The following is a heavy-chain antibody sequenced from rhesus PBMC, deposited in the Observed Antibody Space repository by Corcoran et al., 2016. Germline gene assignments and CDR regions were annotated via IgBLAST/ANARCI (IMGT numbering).Heavy chain of an antibody. Sequence: QVQLQASGPGLVQPSETLSLTCAVSGGSIRCNYCSWIRTAPGKGLEWIGGIYGSGGSTDYNPSLKSRVTISTDTSKNQFARKLSSVTAADTAVYYCARDSYGSSSDYWGQGVLVTVSA. J-gene: IGHJ4*01. D-gene: IGHD4-29*01. CDR2: IYGSGGST. CDR1: GGSIRCNY. CDR3: ARDSYGSSSDY. V-gene: IGHV4-160*01.